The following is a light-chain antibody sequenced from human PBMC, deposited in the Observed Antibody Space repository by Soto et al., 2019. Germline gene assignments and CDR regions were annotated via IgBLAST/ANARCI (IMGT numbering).Light chain of an antibody. V-gene: IGLV2-11*01. Sequence: QSALTQPRSVSGSPGQSVTISCTGTSSDVGAYNYVSWYQQHPGKAPKLMTYDVSKRPSGVPDRFSGSKSGNTASLTISGLQAEDEADYYCCSYADTYTYVFGTGPKVTVL. CDR2: DVS. CDR3: CSYADTYTYV. CDR1: SSDVGAYNY. J-gene: IGLJ1*01.